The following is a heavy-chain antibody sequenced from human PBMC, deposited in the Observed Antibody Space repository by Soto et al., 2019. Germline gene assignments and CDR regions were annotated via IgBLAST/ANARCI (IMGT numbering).Heavy chain of an antibody. CDR1: GFTFSSYA. V-gene: IGHV3-23*01. CDR3: ARIVGARAKDDGFDI. D-gene: IGHD1-26*01. Sequence: GGSLRLSCAASGFTFSSYAMSWVRQAPGKGLEWVSAISGSGGSTYYANSVKGGFTITRDNSKNTLYLQMNSLRAEDTAVYYCARIVGARAKDDGFDIWGQWTMVTVSS. CDR2: ISGSGGST. J-gene: IGHJ3*02.